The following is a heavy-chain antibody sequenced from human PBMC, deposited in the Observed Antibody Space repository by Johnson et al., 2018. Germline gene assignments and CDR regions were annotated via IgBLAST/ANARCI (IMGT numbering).Heavy chain of an antibody. V-gene: IGHV3-23*04. D-gene: IGHD3-22*01. CDR2: ISGSGGST. CDR3: AKDQDYDDSSGYPTLPWTHPV. Sequence: EVQLVESGGGLVQPGGSLRLSCAASGFTFSSYAMSWVRQAPGKGLEWVSAISGSGGSTYYADSVKGRFTISRDNSKNTLYLKMNSLRAEDTAVYYCAKDQDYDDSSGYPTLPWTHPVWGQGTMVTVSS. J-gene: IGHJ3*01. CDR1: GFTFSSYA.